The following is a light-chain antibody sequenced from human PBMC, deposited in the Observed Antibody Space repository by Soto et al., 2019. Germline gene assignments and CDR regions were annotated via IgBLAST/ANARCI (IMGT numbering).Light chain of an antibody. CDR1: QTIDSW. Sequence: EIQMTQSPSTLSASVGDRVTITFRASQTIDSWLAWYQQRPGKPPNLLIYKASTLASGVPSRFSGSGSGTEFTLTINSLQPDDFATYYCQQYHIYSGTFGQGTKVAIK. V-gene: IGKV1-5*03. CDR3: QQYHIYSGT. J-gene: IGKJ1*01. CDR2: KAS.